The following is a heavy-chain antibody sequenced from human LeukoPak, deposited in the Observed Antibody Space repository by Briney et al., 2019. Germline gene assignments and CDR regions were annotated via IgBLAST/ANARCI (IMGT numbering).Heavy chain of an antibody. V-gene: IGHV4-59*01. CDR3: ARGQRYIYGYTVTELGSRYFDY. J-gene: IGHJ4*02. CDR1: GGSISSYY. Sequence: SETLSLTCSVSGGSISSYYWSWIRQPPGKGLEWIGYIFYSGRTSYNPSLKSRVTISVDTSKNHFSLTLSSVTAADTAVYYCARGQRYIYGYTVTELGSRYFDYWGQGTLVTVSS. D-gene: IGHD5-18*01. CDR2: IFYSGRT.